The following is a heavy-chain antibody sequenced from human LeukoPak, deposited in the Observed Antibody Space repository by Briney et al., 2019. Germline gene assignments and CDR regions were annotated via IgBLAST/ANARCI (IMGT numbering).Heavy chain of an antibody. V-gene: IGHV3-64*01. D-gene: IGHD1-26*01. Sequence: GGSLRLSCAASGFTFSSYAMHWVRQAPGKGLEYVSAISSNGGSTYYANSVKGRFTISRDNSKNTLYLQMGSLRAEDMAVYYCARVVGSIVGATTNWNDAFDIWGQGTMVTVSS. CDR1: GFTFSSYA. CDR3: ARVVGSIVGATTNWNDAFDI. CDR2: ISSNGGST. J-gene: IGHJ3*02.